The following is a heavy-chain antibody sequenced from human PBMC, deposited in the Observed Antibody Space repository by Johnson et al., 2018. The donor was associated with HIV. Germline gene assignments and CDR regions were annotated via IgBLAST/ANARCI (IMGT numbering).Heavy chain of an antibody. CDR1: GFTFSSYA. Sequence: QMLLVESGGGVVQPGRSLRLPCAASGFTFSSYAMHLVRQAPGKGLEWVAVISYDGSNKYYADSVKGRFTISRDNSKNTLYLQMNSLRAEDTAVYYCSKDRRTYSSSADAFDIWGQGTMVTVSS. D-gene: IGHD6-6*01. CDR2: ISYDGSNK. V-gene: IGHV3-30-3*01. CDR3: SKDRRTYSSSADAFDI. J-gene: IGHJ3*02.